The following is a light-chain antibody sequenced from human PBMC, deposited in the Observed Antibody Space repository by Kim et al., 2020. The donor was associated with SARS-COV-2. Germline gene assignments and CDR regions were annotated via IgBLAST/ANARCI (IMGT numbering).Light chain of an antibody. Sequence: LTQPPSVSKGLRQTATLTCTGNSNNVGNQGTTWLQQHQGHPPKLLSYRNNNRPSGISERLSASRSGNTASLTITGLQPADEADYYCLAWDSSLSAWVFGGGTQLTVL. J-gene: IGLJ3*02. CDR1: SNNVGNQG. CDR3: LAWDSSLSAWV. V-gene: IGLV10-54*01. CDR2: RNN.